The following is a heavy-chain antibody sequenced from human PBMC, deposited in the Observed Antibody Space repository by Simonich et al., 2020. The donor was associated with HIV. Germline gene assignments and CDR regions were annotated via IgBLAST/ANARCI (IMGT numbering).Heavy chain of an antibody. Sequence: QVQLQQWGAGLLKPSETLSLTCAGYGGSFSGYYWSWIRQPPGKGLEWIGEINHSGSTNYNPTPKSRVTISVDTSKNQFSLKLSSVTAADTAVYYCARRHPTTVTTPYFDYWGQGTLVTVSS. CDR2: INHSGST. V-gene: IGHV4-34*01. D-gene: IGHD4-17*01. CDR3: ARRHPTTVTTPYFDY. J-gene: IGHJ4*02. CDR1: GGSFSGYY.